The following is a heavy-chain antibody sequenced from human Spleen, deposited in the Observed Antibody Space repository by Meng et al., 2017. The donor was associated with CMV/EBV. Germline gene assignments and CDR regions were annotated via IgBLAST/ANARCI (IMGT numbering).Heavy chain of an antibody. CDR3: ARTEMATRFDH. J-gene: IGHJ4*02. CDR1: GFTFDDYT. D-gene: IGHD5-24*01. CDR2: ISWDGGST. V-gene: IGHV3-43*01. Sequence: GGSLRLSCAASGFTFDDYTMHWVRQAPGKGLEWVSLISWDGGSTYYADSVKGRFTISRDNSKNTLYLQMNSLRAEDTAVYYCARTEMATRFDHWGQGTLVTVSS.